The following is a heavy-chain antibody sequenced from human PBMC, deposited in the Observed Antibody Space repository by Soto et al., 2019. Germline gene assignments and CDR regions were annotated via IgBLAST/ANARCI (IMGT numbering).Heavy chain of an antibody. J-gene: IGHJ3*02. CDR1: GYTLTELS. CDR3: ATSSIEDSSIEISAFDI. CDR2: FDPEDGET. V-gene: IGHV1-24*01. D-gene: IGHD6-6*01. Sequence: ASVKVSCKVSGYTLTELSMHWLRQSPGKGLEWMGGFDPEDGETIYAQKFQGRVTMTEDTSTDTAYMELSSLRSEDAAVYYCATSSIEDSSIEISAFDIWGQGTMVTVSS.